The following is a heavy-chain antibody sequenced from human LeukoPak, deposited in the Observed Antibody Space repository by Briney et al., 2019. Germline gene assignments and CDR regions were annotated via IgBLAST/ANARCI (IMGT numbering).Heavy chain of an antibody. J-gene: IGHJ6*04. V-gene: IGHV3-48*04. CDR2: ISSSGSTI. CDR1: GFTFTSYW. CDR3: AELGITMIGGV. D-gene: IGHD3-10*02. Sequence: GGSLRLSCAASGFTFTSYWMHWVRQAPGKGLEWVSYISSSGSTIYYADSVKGRFTISRDNAKNSLYLQMNSLRAEDTAVYYCAELGITMIGGVWGKGTTVTISS.